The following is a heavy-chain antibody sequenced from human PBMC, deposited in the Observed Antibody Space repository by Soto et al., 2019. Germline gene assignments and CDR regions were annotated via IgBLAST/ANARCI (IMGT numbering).Heavy chain of an antibody. CDR3: AKDLNYYDSSEALLFDY. D-gene: IGHD3-22*01. CDR2: ISGSGGST. J-gene: IGHJ4*02. CDR1: GFTFSSYA. V-gene: IGHV3-23*01. Sequence: GGSLRLSCAASGFTFSSYAMSWVRQAPGKGLEWVSAISGSGGSTYYADSVKGRFTISRDNSKNTLYLQMNSLRAEDTAVYYCAKDLNYYDSSEALLFDYWGQGTLVTVSS.